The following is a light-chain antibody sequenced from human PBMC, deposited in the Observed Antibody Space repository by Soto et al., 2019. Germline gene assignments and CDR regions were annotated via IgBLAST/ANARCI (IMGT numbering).Light chain of an antibody. V-gene: IGKV3-20*01. CDR2: SAS. Sequence: ELELTLYPRTMALSRGGRDIVCCRVSHSVSSSYLAWYQQKPGQAPRLLIYSASSRATGIPDRFSGSGSGADYALSLRSRHSCEIALQNCEPYGTAARTYAQGTRLEIK. J-gene: IGKJ5*01. CDR1: HSVSSSY. CDR3: EPYGTAART.